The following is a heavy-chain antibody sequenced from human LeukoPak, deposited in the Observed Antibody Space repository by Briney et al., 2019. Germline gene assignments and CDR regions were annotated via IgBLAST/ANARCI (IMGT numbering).Heavy chain of an antibody. V-gene: IGHV3-9*01. CDR3: AKDPSDYYDSSGYSGGGYFDY. CDR1: GLTFDDYA. J-gene: IGHJ4*02. CDR2: ISWNSGSI. D-gene: IGHD3-22*01. Sequence: GGSLRLSCAASGLTFDDYAMHWVRQAPGKGLEWVSGISWNSGSIGYADSVKGRFTISRDNAKNSLYLQMNSLRAEDTALYYCAKDPSDYYDSSGYSGGGYFDYWGQGTLVTVSS.